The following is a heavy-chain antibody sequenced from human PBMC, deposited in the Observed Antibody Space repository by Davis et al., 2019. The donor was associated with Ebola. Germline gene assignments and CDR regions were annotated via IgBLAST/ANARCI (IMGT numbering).Heavy chain of an antibody. CDR3: TSGTGTIDI. CDR2: SRSKANNYAT. Sequence: GGSLRLSCAASGFTFSGSAMHWVRQASGKGLEWVGRSRSKANNYATAYAASVKGRFTISRDDSKNTAYLQMNSLKTEDTAVYYCTSGTGTIDIWGQGTMVTVSS. D-gene: IGHD7-27*01. CDR1: GFTFSGSA. J-gene: IGHJ3*02. V-gene: IGHV3-73*01.